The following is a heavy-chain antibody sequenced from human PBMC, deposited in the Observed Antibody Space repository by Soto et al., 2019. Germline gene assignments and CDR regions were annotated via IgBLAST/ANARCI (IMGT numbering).Heavy chain of an antibody. Sequence: EVQLVESGGGLVKPGGSLRLSFAASGFTFSSYSMNWVRRAPGKGREWVSSISSSSSYIYYADSVKGRFTISRDNAKNSLYLQMKSLRAEDTAVYYCARDLHSSSSRYFDYWGQGTLVTVSS. CDR1: GFTFSSYS. V-gene: IGHV3-21*01. D-gene: IGHD6-6*01. J-gene: IGHJ4*02. CDR2: ISSSSSYI. CDR3: ARDLHSSSSRYFDY.